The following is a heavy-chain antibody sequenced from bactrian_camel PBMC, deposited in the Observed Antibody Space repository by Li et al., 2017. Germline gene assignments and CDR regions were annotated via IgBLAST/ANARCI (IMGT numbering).Heavy chain of an antibody. D-gene: IGHD3*01. V-gene: IGHV3S54*01. Sequence: HVQLVESGGGSAQDGGSLTTSCVDSGAIDGRTCLGWFHQPPGKAREGIATIFTGGGNTYYADSVKGRFTISQDNDKNTVYLQMNSLKPEDTATYYCAASDCPSIFSVPSKYDYWGQGTQVTVS. CDR3: AASDCPSIFSVPSKYDY. CDR1: GAIDGRTC. CDR2: IFTGGGNT. J-gene: IGHJ4*01.